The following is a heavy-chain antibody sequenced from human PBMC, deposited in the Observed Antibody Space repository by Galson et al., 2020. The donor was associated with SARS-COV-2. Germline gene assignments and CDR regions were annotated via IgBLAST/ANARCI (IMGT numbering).Heavy chain of an antibody. D-gene: IGHD3-16*01. CDR2: IYYSGST. CDR1: GGSISSYY. Sequence: SETLSLTCTVSGGSISSYYWSWIRQPPGKGLEWIGYIYYSGSTNYNPSLKSRVTISVDTSKNQFSLKLSSVTAADTAVYYCARLGLPYARAIPHAFDIWGQGTMVTISS. V-gene: IGHV4-59*08. CDR3: ARLGLPYARAIPHAFDI. J-gene: IGHJ3*02.